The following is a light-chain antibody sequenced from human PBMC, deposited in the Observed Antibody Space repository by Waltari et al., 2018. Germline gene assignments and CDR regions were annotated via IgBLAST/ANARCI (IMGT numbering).Light chain of an antibody. V-gene: IGKV1-9*01. CDR1: QGISTY. Sequence: DIQLTQSPSFLSASVRDRVTITCRASQGISTYLAWYQQKPGKAPKLLNYAASPLQSDIPSRFSGSGSGTEFTLTISSLQPEDFATYYCLHLNNFPLSFGGGTKVELK. CDR2: AAS. CDR3: LHLNNFPLS. J-gene: IGKJ4*01.